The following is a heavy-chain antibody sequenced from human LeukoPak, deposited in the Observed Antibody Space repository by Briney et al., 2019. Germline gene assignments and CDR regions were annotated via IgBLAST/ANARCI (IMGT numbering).Heavy chain of an antibody. J-gene: IGHJ6*04. CDR2: IYYSGST. V-gene: IGHV4-30-4*01. CDR3: AREEGSGSYYYYGMDV. D-gene: IGHD3-10*01. Sequence: SQTLSLTCTVSGGSISSGDYYWSWIRQPPGKGLEWIGYIYYSGSTYYNPSLKSRVTISVDTSKNQFSLKLGSVTAADTAVYYCAREEGSGSYYYYGMDVWGKGTTVTVSS. CDR1: GGSISSGDYY.